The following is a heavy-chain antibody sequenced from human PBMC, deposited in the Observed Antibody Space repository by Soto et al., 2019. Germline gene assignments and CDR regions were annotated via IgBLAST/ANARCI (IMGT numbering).Heavy chain of an antibody. D-gene: IGHD3-22*01. CDR2: IYYSGRT. CDR3: ARGSFVLTMIVPHYYVMDV. J-gene: IGHJ6*02. Sequence: SETPYLTCNVSGDSINSAGYYWSWIRQHPGKGLEWIGYIYYSGRTYYNPSLKSRVTISIDTSKTQFSLKLSSVTAADTAVYYCARGSFVLTMIVPHYYVMDVWGQGTTVTGSS. CDR1: GDSINSAGYY. V-gene: IGHV4-31*03.